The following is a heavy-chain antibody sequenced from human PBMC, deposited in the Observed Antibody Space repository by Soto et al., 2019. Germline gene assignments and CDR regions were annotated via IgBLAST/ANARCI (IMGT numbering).Heavy chain of an antibody. D-gene: IGHD1-20*01. V-gene: IGHV1-8*01. CDR3: ARVVRDNWNDDAFDI. J-gene: IGHJ3*02. Sequence: ASVKVSCKASGYTFTSYDINWVRQATGQGLEWMGWMNPNSGNTVYAQKFQGRVTMTRNTSISTAYMELSSLRSEDTAVYYCARVVRDNWNDDAFDIWGQGTMVTVSS. CDR1: GYTFTSYD. CDR2: MNPNSGNT.